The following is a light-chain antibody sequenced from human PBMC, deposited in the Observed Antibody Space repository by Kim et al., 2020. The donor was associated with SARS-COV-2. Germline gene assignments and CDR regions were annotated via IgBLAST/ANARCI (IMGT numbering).Light chain of an antibody. V-gene: IGKV4-1*01. CDR1: QSVLYSSHNKNY. J-gene: IGKJ1*01. CDR2: WAS. CDR3: QQYYSTPWT. Sequence: DIVMTQSPDSLAVSLGERATINCKSSQSVLYSSHNKNYLAWYQQKPGQPPKLLIYWASTRESGVPDRFSGSGSGTDFTLTISSLQAEDVAVYYCQQYYSTPWTFGQGTKVYIK.